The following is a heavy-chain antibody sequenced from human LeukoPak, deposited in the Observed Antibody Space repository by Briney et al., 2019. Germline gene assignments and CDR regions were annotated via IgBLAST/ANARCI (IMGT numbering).Heavy chain of an antibody. D-gene: IGHD6-6*01. CDR3: AKEYSSSSRPE. CDR1: GFTFTSYA. Sequence: PGGSLRLSCAGSGFTFTSYAMSWVRQAPGKGLEWVAVISYDGSNKYYADSVKGRFTISRDNSKNTLYLQMNSLRAEDTAVYYCAKEYSSSSRPEWGQGTLVTVSS. J-gene: IGHJ4*02. V-gene: IGHV3-30*18. CDR2: ISYDGSNK.